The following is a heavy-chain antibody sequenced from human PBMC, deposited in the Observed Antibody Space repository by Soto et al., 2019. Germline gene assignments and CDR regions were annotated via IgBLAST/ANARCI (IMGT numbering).Heavy chain of an antibody. CDR2: INPSGGST. Sequence: LLNGDWKRAAYAISVDHGRCGRQAHGKGLEWMGIINPSGGSTSYAQKFQGRVTMTRDTSTSTVYMELRSLRSEDTAVYYCARQRGTTCSTTRGQRTPVPGFS. V-gene: IGHV1-46*01. J-gene: IGHJ1*01. D-gene: IGHD2-2*02. CDR3: ARQRGTTCSTT. CDR1: AYAISVDH.